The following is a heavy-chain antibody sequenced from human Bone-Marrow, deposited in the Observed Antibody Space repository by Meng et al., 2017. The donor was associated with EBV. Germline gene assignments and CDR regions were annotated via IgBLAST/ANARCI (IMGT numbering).Heavy chain of an antibody. CDR2: IIPIFGTA. J-gene: IGHJ1*01. D-gene: IGHD6-13*01. V-gene: IGHV1-69*13. CDR3: ARGPQQQLVHLRH. CDR1: GYPFTSYG. Sequence: QVQLGQSGAEVKKPGASVKVSCKAPGYPFTSYGISWVRQAPGQGLEWMGGIIPIFGTANYAQKFQGRVTITADESTSTAYMELSSLRSEDTAVYYCARGPQQQLVHLRHWGQGTLVTVSS.